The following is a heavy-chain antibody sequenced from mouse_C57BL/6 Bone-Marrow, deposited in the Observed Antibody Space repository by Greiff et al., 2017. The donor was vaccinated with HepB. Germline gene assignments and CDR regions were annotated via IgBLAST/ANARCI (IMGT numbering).Heavy chain of an antibody. D-gene: IGHD1-1*01. J-gene: IGHJ2*01. CDR2: ISSGGSYT. V-gene: IGHV5-6*01. CDR3: ARHEELRY. CDR1: GFTFSSYG. Sequence: VQLKESGGDLVKPGGSLKLSCAASGFTFSSYGMSWVRQTPDKRLEWVATISSGGSYTYYPDSVKGRFTISRDNAKNTLYLQMSSLKSEDTAMYYCARHEELRYWGQGTTLTVSS.